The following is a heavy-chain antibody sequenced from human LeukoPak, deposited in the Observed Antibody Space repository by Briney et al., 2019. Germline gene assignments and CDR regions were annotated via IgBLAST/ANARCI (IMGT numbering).Heavy chain of an antibody. CDR2: ISGSGGST. D-gene: IGHD2-2*02. CDR1: GFTFSSYA. J-gene: IGHJ4*02. Sequence: GGSLRLSCAASGFTFSSYAMSWVRQAPGKGLEWVSAISGSGGSTYYADSVKGRFTISRDNSKNTLYLQMNSLRAEDTAVYYCATGLGYCSRTSCYIHNPHFDYWGQGALVTVSS. CDR3: ATGLGYCSRTSCYIHNPHFDY. V-gene: IGHV3-23*01.